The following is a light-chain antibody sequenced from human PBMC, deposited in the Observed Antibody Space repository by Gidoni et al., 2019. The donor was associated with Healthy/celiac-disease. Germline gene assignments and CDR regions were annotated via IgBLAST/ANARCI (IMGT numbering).Light chain of an antibody. Sequence: QSAMTKPASVSGSPGQSITISCTGTSSDVCGYNYVSWYQQQPGKAPKLMIYEVSNRTSGVSNRFSGSKSGNTASLTISGLQAEDEADYYCSSYTSSSTVVFGGGTKLTVL. J-gene: IGLJ2*01. CDR1: SSDVCGYNY. CDR2: EVS. CDR3: SSYTSSSTVV. V-gene: IGLV2-14*01.